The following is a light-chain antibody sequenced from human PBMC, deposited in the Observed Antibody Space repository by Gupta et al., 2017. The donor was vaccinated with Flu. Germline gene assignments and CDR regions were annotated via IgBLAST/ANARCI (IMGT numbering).Light chain of an antibody. J-gene: IGLJ1*01. CDR3: SSYATTDTLV. Sequence: GTRGDIGDYKYVSWYQQYPGKAPKLIIYEVTNRPSRVSSRFSGSKSGNTASLTISGLQAEDEGDYFCSSYATTDTLVFGSGTTVTV. V-gene: IGLV2-14*01. CDR1: RGDIGDYKY. CDR2: EVT.